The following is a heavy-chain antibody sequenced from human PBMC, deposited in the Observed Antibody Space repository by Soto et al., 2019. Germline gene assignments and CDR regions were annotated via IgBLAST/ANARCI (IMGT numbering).Heavy chain of an antibody. J-gene: IGHJ4*02. CDR2: MSYDGSDT. Sequence: GGSLRLSCVGSGFIFSNNGMHWVRQTPGKGLEWVAFMSYDGSDTFCADSVKGRFTISRDNSKNTLFLHMSNLRAEDAAMYYCTIVRVADSALDHWGQGTLVTVSS. V-gene: IGHV3-30*02. CDR3: TIVRVADSALDH. CDR1: GFIFSNNG. D-gene: IGHD3-10*02.